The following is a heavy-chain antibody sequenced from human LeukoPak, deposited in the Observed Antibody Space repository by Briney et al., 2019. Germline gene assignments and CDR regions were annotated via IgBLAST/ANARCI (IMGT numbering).Heavy chain of an antibody. Sequence: SVKVSCKASGGTFSSYAISWVRQAPGQGLEWMGGIIPIFGTANYAQKFQGRVTITADESTSTAYMELSTLRSEDTAVYYCAGSTVTRLAEYFQHWGQGTLVTVSS. CDR3: AGSTVTRLAEYFQH. D-gene: IGHD4-17*01. CDR1: GGTFSSYA. J-gene: IGHJ1*01. CDR2: IIPIFGTA. V-gene: IGHV1-69*13.